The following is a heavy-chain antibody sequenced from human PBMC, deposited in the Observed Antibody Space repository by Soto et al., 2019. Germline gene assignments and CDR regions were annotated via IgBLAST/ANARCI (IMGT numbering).Heavy chain of an antibody. CDR2: IDPSDSYT. Sequence: GESLKISCKVSGYRFTNYWISWVRQMPGKGLEWMGRIDPSDSYTNYSPSLQGHVTISADKSINTAYLQWSTMKAPDTAIYYCARHLGTSGWYDYWGQGTLVTVSS. J-gene: IGHJ4*02. D-gene: IGHD6-19*01. CDR3: ARHLGTSGWYDY. CDR1: GYRFTNYW. V-gene: IGHV5-10-1*01.